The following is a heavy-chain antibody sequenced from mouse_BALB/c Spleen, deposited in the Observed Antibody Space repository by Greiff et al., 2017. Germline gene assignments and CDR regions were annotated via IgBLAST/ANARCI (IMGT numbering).Heavy chain of an antibody. CDR1: GYTFTSYW. V-gene: IGHV1S41*01. D-gene: IGHD1-1*02. CDR3: AREGIWSSFDY. Sequence: DLVKPGASVKLSCKASGYTFTSYWINWIKQRPGQGLEWIGRIAPGSGSTYYNEMFKGKATLTVDTSSSTAYIQLSSLSSEDSAVYFCAREGIWSSFDYWGQGTTLTVSS. CDR2: IAPGSGST. J-gene: IGHJ2*01.